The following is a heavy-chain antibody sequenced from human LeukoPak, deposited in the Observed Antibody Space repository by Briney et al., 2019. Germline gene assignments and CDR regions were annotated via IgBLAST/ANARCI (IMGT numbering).Heavy chain of an antibody. J-gene: IGHJ4*02. CDR2: ISYSGQQK. V-gene: IGHV3-30*04. Sequence: GGSLRLSCAASGFSFSDYAMHWVRQGPGKGLEWVVVISYSGQQKYYGDSVKGRFTVSRDNPKNTLYLQMNNLRDDDTAVYYCARVFLERLTSGYFDNWGQGTLVTVSP. D-gene: IGHD3-3*01. CDR1: GFSFSDYA. CDR3: ARVFLERLTSGYFDN.